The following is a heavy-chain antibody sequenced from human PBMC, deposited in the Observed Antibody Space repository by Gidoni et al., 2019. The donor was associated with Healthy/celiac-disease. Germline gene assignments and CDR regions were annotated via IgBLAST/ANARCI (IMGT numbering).Heavy chain of an antibody. CDR1: GFTFSSYW. J-gene: IGHJ6*02. Sequence: EVQLVESGGGLVQPGGSLRLSCAASGFTFSSYWMSWVRQAPGKGLEWVANIKQDGSEKYYVDSVKGRFTISRDNAKNSLYLQMNSLRAEDTAVYYCARDSVVPYYYGMDVWGQGTTVTVSS. D-gene: IGHD3-22*01. CDR2: IKQDGSEK. V-gene: IGHV3-7*01. CDR3: ARDSVVPYYYGMDV.